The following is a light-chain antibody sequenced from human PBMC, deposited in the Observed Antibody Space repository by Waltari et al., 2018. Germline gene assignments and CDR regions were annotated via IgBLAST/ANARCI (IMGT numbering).Light chain of an antibody. J-gene: IGKJ1*01. Sequence: DIQMTQSPSTLSASVGDRVNITCRAGQSISDSLAWYQQKPGKAPKVLIYKTSSLDSGVPSRFSGSGSGTEFSLTISSLQPDDFATYYCLQYNTYPWTFGQGTKVEIK. CDR1: QSISDS. CDR3: LQYNTYPWT. CDR2: KTS. V-gene: IGKV1-5*03.